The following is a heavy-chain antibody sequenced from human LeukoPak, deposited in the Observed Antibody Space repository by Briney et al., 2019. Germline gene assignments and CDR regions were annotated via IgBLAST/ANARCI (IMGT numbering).Heavy chain of an antibody. D-gene: IGHD2-15*01. CDR1: GFTFSSYS. CDR3: ATVAGDCSGGRCYLLRFDY. V-gene: IGHV3-21*01. J-gene: IGHJ4*02. CDR2: ISSSSSYI. Sequence: GGSLRLSCAASGFTFSSYSMNWVRQAPGKGLEWVSSISSSSSYIYYADSVKGRFTISRDNAKNSLYLQMNSLRAEDTAVYYCATVAGDCSGGRCYLLRFDYWGQGTLVTVSS.